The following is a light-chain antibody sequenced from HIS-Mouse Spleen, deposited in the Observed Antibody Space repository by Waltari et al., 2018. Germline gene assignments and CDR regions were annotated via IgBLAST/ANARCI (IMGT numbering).Light chain of an antibody. V-gene: IGLV2-14*03. CDR3: SSYTSSSTEV. CDR1: SSDVGGYNY. CDR2: DVS. J-gene: IGLJ2*01. Sequence: QSALTQPASVSGSPGQSITISCTGTSSDVGGYNYVSWYQQHPGKAPKRMIYDVSNPPSGVSNRFSGSKSGNTASLTISGLQAEDEADYYCSSYTSSSTEVFGGGTKLTVL.